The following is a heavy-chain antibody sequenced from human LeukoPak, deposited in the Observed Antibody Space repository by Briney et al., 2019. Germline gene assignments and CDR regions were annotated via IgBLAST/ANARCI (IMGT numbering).Heavy chain of an antibody. Sequence: SETLSLTCTVSGGSISSYYWSRIRQPPGKGLEWIGYIYYSGSTNYNPSLKSRVTISVDTSKNQFSLKLSSVTAADTAVYYCARGERRYYDILTGYYQSSQEYYFDYWGQGTLVTVSS. J-gene: IGHJ4*02. D-gene: IGHD3-9*01. CDR1: GGSISSYY. V-gene: IGHV4-59*01. CDR3: ARGERRYYDILTGYYQSSQEYYFDY. CDR2: IYYSGST.